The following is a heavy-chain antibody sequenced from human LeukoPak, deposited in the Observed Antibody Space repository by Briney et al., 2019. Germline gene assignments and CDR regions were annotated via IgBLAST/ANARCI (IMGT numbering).Heavy chain of an antibody. CDR3: ARGNPSLYSSGWYPFDY. J-gene: IGHJ4*02. CDR2: VYTSGST. D-gene: IGHD6-19*01. CDR1: GGSISSYY. V-gene: IGHV4-4*07. Sequence: SETLSLTCTVSGGSISSYYWSWIRQPAGKGLEWIGRVYTSGSTNYNPSLKSRVTISVDTSKNQFSLKLSSVAAADTALYYCARGNPSLYSSGWYPFDYWGQGTLVTVSS.